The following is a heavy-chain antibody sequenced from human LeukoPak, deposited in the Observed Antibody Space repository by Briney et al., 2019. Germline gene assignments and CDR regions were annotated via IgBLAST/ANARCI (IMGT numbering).Heavy chain of an antibody. D-gene: IGHD3-22*01. CDR2: IYQSGAT. CDR1: GGSISGSNW. V-gene: IGHV4-4*02. Sequence: SETLSLTCAVSGGSISGSNWWSWVRQPPGKGLEWIGEIYQSGATNYNPVFKSRVTISLDKSKNQFTLKVTSVTAADTAVYYCARRNYYDSTGYFDSWGQGTLVTASS. CDR3: ARRNYYDSTGYFDS. J-gene: IGHJ4*02.